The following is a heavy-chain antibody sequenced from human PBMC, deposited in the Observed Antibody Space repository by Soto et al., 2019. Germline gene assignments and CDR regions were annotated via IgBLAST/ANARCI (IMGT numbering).Heavy chain of an antibody. D-gene: IGHD5-18*01. CDR2: IIPIFGTA. CDR1: GGTFSSYA. CDR3: ARGRTAMVTADFDY. Sequence: SVKVSCKASGGTFSSYAISWVRQALGQGLEWMGGIIPIFGTANYAQKFQGRVTITADESTSTAYMELSSLRSEDTAVYYCARGRTAMVTADFDYWGQGTLVTVSS. V-gene: IGHV1-69*13. J-gene: IGHJ4*02.